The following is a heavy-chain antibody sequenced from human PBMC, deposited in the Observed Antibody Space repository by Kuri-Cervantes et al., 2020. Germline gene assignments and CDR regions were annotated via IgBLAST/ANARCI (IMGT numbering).Heavy chain of an antibody. Sequence: SQTLSLTCAVYGGSFTGYYWNWLRQSPGKGLEWIGDISHLGNTNCNPSLKSRVTISAVTSRSQFSLKLSSVTAADTAVYYCVRHYSGSGYHSHFGYWGQGTLVTVSS. J-gene: IGHJ4*02. CDR3: VRHYSGSGYHSHFGY. D-gene: IGHD3-22*01. CDR1: GGSFTGYY. CDR2: ISHLGNT. V-gene: IGHV4-34*01.